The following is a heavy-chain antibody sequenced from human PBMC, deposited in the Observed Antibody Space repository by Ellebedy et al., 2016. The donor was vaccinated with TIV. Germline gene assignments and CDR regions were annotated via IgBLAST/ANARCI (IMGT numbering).Heavy chain of an antibody. J-gene: IGHJ3*02. CDR3: ARATVTDAFDI. V-gene: IGHV4-39*01. CDR2: FFHSGNT. D-gene: IGHD4-17*01. Sequence: MPSETLSLTCTVSGGSISSNDYFWGWIRQAPGKGLEWIGSFFHSGNTSYNPSLTTRVTVSIDTSKNQISLKMRSVTAADTAVYYCARATVTDAFDIWGQGTMVTVSS. CDR1: GGSISSNDYF.